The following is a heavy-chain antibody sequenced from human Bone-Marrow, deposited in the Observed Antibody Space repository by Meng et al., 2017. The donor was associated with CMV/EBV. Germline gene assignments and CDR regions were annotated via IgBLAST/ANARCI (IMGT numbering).Heavy chain of an antibody. CDR3: ARESSSSAYYYYYGMDV. CDR1: GGSFSGYY. D-gene: IGHD6-6*01. CDR2: IYYSGST. J-gene: IGHJ6*02. V-gene: IGHV4-59*01. Sequence: SQTLSLTCAVYGGSFSGYYWSWIRQPPGKGLEWIGYIYYSGSTNYNPSLKSRVTISVDTSKNQFSLKLSSVTAADTAVYYCARESSSSAYYYYYGMDVWGQGTTVTVSS.